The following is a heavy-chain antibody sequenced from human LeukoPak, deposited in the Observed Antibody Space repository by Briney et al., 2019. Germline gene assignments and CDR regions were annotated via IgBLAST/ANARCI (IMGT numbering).Heavy chain of an antibody. D-gene: IGHD2-2*01. J-gene: IGHJ3*02. CDR2: ISGSGGST. Sequence: GGSVRLSCAASGFTFSSYAMSGVRHAPGKALEWVSAISGSGGSTYYADSVKGRFTISRDNSKNTLYLQMNSLRAEDTAVYYCAKDRGVVVVPAAMWGHDAFDIWGQATMVTVSS. CDR1: GFTFSSYA. CDR3: AKDRGVVVVPAAMWGHDAFDI. V-gene: IGHV3-23*01.